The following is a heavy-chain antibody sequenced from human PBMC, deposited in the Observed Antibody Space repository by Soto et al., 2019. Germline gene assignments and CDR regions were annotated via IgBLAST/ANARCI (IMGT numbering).Heavy chain of an antibody. J-gene: IGHJ2*01. D-gene: IGHD3-3*01. Sequence: QVQLVQSGAEVKKPGSSVKVSCKASGGTFSSYAISWVRQAPGQGLEWMGGIIPIFGTANYAQKFQGRVSITADESKSTAHMELSSLRSEDTAVYYCARDFRFAGAMGWYFDLWGRGTLVTVSS. CDR1: GGTFSSYA. V-gene: IGHV1-69*12. CDR3: ARDFRFAGAMGWYFDL. CDR2: IIPIFGTA.